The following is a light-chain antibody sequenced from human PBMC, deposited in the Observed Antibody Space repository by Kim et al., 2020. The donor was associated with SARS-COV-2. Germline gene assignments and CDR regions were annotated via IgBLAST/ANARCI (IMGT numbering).Light chain of an antibody. J-gene: IGLJ2*01. Sequence: SYELTQPPSVSVAPGKTARITCGGNNIGSKSVHWYQQKPGQAPVLVIYYDSDRPSGIPERFSGSNSGNTATLTISRVEAGDEADYYCQVWDSSSDHFQVVFGGGTQLTVL. CDR3: QVWDSSSDHFQVV. CDR1: NIGSKS. V-gene: IGLV3-21*04. CDR2: YDS.